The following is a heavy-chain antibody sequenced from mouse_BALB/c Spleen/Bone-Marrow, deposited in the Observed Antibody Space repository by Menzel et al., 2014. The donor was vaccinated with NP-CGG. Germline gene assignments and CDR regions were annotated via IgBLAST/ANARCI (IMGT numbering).Heavy chain of an antibody. CDR2: INPSNGRA. Sequence: QVQLQQSGAELVKPGASLKLSCKASGYTFTSYWMHWVKQRPGQGLEWIGEINPSNGRANYNEKFKSKATLTVDKSSSTAYMQLSNLTSEDSAVYYCAREMVFDITTVLATGGYYFDYWGQGTTLTVSS. CDR1: GYTFTSYW. D-gene: IGHD1-1*01. J-gene: IGHJ2*01. V-gene: IGHV1S81*02. CDR3: AREMVFDITTVLATGGYYFDY.